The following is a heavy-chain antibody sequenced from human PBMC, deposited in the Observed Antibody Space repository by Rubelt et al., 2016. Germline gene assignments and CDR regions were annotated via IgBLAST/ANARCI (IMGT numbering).Heavy chain of an antibody. D-gene: IGHD5-18*01. CDR2: IRQDGSEQ. V-gene: IGHV3-7*01. J-gene: IGHJ3*02. CDR3: ARNPRGHTYVGAVDI. Sequence: EVQLVESGGGLVQPGGSLRLSCAASGFTFSTFSMTWVRQAPGKGLEWVANIRQDGSEQSYVDSVKGRFTISRDNAKNALYLQMNSLRAEETAVYYCARNPRGHTYVGAVDIWGQGTMVTVSS. CDR1: GFTFSTFS.